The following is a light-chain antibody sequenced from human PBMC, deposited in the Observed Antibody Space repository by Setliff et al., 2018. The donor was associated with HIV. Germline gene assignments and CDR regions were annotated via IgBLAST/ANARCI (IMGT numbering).Light chain of an antibody. CDR1: SSDVGGYGF. CDR3: SSYAGRSTLV. CDR2: DVS. V-gene: IGLV2-8*01. Sequence: QSALTQPPSASGSPGQSVTISCTGTSSDVGGYGFISWYQQHPGKAPKLLIFDVSKRPSGVPDRFSGSKSGNTASLTVSRLQAADEADYYCSSYAGRSTLVFGGGTKVTVL. J-gene: IGLJ2*01.